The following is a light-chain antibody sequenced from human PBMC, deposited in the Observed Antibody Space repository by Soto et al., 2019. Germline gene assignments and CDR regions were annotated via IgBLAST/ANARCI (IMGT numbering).Light chain of an antibody. Sequence: RVMTQSPATLSVSPGEKATLSCRASQTVSNNLAWYQQKPGQAPRLLIYFASTRATEIPARFSGRGSGTDSTFHIGSLQSEHIAVCYSQHCEQWPLPFRGRTKLQIK. CDR1: QTVSNN. J-gene: IGKJ4*01. CDR2: FAS. CDR3: QHCEQWPLP. V-gene: IGKV3-15*01.